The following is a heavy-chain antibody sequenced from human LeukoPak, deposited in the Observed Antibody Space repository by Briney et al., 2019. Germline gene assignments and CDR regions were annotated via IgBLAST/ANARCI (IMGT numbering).Heavy chain of an antibody. Sequence: PGESLKISCKGSGYSFTSYWIGWVRQMPGKGLEWMGIIYPGDSDTRYSPSFQGQVTISADKSISTAYLQWSSLKASDTAMYYCARDNYDILTGYYNWFDPWGQGALVIVSS. D-gene: IGHD3-9*01. V-gene: IGHV5-51*01. J-gene: IGHJ5*02. CDR3: ARDNYDILTGYYNWFDP. CDR2: IYPGDSDT. CDR1: GYSFTSYW.